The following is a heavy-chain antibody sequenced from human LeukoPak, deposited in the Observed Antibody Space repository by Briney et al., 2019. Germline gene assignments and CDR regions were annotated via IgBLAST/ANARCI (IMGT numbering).Heavy chain of an antibody. CDR3: ARGRARARYFDL. CDR2: INHSGGT. Sequence: SETLSLTCAVYGGSFSGYYWSWIRQPPGKGLEWIGEINHSGGTNYNPSLKSRVTISVDTSKNQFSLKLSSVTAADTAVYYCARGRARARYFDLWGRGTLVTVSS. J-gene: IGHJ2*01. V-gene: IGHV4-34*01. CDR1: GGSFSGYY.